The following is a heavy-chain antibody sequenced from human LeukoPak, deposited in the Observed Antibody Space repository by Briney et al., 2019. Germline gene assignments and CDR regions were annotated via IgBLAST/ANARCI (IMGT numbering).Heavy chain of an antibody. J-gene: IGHJ4*02. Sequence: ASVKVSCKASGYTFTSYGISWVRQAPGQGLEWLGWISAYNGNTNYAQKLQGRVTMTTDTSTSTAYMELRSLRSDDTAVYYCARGMPNCSGGSCYFFWGQGTLVTVSS. CDR1: GYTFTSYG. CDR3: ARGMPNCSGGSCYFF. V-gene: IGHV1-18*01. D-gene: IGHD2-15*01. CDR2: ISAYNGNT.